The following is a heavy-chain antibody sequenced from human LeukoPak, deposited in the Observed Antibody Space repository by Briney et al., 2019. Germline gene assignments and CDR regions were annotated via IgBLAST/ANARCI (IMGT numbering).Heavy chain of an antibody. Sequence: GGSLRLSCAASGFTFTKYWMTWVRQAPGKGLEWVGNIKQDGSEKYYVDSVKGRFTISRDNAKNSLYLQMNSLRAEDTAVYYCASGTTIFNYFDYWGQGTLVTVSS. CDR3: ASGTTIFNYFDY. CDR2: IKQDGSEK. V-gene: IGHV3-7*01. CDR1: GFTFTKYW. D-gene: IGHD1-1*01. J-gene: IGHJ4*02.